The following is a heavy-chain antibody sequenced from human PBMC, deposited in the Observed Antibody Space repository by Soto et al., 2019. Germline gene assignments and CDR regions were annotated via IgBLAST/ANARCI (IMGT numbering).Heavy chain of an antibody. V-gene: IGHV5-10-1*01. D-gene: IGHD6-13*01. CDR3: ARRPSDLVSSSWSYYGMDV. J-gene: IGHJ6*02. Sequence: PGDSLKISCKGSGYSFTSYWISWVRQMPGKGLAWMGRIDPSDSYTNYSPSFQGHVTISADKSISTAYLQWSSLKASDTAMYYCARRPSDLVSSSWSYYGMDVWGQGTTVTV. CDR1: GYSFTSYW. CDR2: IDPSDSYT.